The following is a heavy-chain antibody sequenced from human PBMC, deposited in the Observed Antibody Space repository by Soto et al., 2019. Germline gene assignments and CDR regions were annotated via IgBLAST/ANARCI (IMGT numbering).Heavy chain of an antibody. D-gene: IGHD6-6*01. Sequence: EVQLVESGGGLVQPGRSLRLSCAASGFTFDDYAMHWVRQAPGKGLEWVSGISWNSGRIGYADSVKGRFTISRDNAKNSLYLQMNSLRAEDTALYYCAKSPNYGSSSGYFDYWGQGILVTVSS. J-gene: IGHJ4*02. V-gene: IGHV3-9*01. CDR3: AKSPNYGSSSGYFDY. CDR1: GFTFDDYA. CDR2: ISWNSGRI.